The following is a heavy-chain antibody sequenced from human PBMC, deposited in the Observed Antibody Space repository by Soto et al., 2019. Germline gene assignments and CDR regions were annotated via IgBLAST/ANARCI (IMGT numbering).Heavy chain of an antibody. CDR2: ISSSISTM. D-gene: IGHD5-18*01. V-gene: IGHV3-48*02. CDR1: GFTFSSYS. CDR3: AREVRDKAVADFAY. J-gene: IGHJ4*02. Sequence: EVQLVESGGGLVQPGGSLRLSCAASGFTFSSYSMNWVRQAPGKGLEWLSYISSSISTMHYADSVKGRFTISRDNAKNSLYLQINSLRDEDTAVYYCAREVRDKAVADFAYWGQGTLVTVSS.